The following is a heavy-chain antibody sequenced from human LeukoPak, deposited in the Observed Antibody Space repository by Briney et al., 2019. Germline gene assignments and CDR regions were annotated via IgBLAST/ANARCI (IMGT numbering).Heavy chain of an antibody. J-gene: IGHJ5*02. CDR1: GSTFNTYS. Sequence: GGSLRLSCAASGSTFNTYSMSWARQAPGKGLEWISIISRTSESVFYADSVKGRFTISRDNAKNSLYLQMDSLRAEDTAVYYCATDLIHYYASGTKTWGQGTLVTVSS. V-gene: IGHV3-21*01. D-gene: IGHD3-10*01. CDR2: ISRTSESV. CDR3: ATDLIHYYASGTKT.